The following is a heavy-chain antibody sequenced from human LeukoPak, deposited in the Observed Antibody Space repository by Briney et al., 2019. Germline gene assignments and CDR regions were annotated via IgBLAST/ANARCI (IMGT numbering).Heavy chain of an antibody. V-gene: IGHV3-30*03. D-gene: IGHD2-2*01. Sequence: GGSLRLSCAVSGFRFSSYGMHWVRQAPGKGLEWVAVISDDGSKIYYGDSVKGRFTISRDNSKNTLNLQMNSLRAEDTAVYYCARPFTRVAPYYFDYWGQGTLVTVSS. CDR2: ISDDGSKI. J-gene: IGHJ4*02. CDR1: GFRFSSYG. CDR3: ARPFTRVAPYYFDY.